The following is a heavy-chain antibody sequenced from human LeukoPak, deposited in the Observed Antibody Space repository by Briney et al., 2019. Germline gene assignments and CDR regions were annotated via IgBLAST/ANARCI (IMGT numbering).Heavy chain of an antibody. CDR2: INSDGSST. Sequence: PGGSLRLSCAASGFTFSSYWMHWVRQAPGKGRVWVSRINSDGSSTSYADSVKGRFTISRDNAKNTLYLQMNSLRAEDTAVYYCARARVYRGRKSYYYGMDVWGKGTTVTVSS. V-gene: IGHV3-74*01. CDR3: ARARVYRGRKSYYYGMDV. J-gene: IGHJ6*04. CDR1: GFTFSSYW. D-gene: IGHD2-8*01.